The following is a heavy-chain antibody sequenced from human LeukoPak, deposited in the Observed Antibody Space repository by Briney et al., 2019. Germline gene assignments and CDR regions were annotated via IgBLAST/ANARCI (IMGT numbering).Heavy chain of an antibody. CDR2: IYSGGST. J-gene: IGHJ4*02. CDR1: GFTVSSNY. Sequence: PGGSLRLSCAASGFTVSSNYMNWVRQAPGKGLEWVSVIYSGGSTYYADSVKGRFTISRDNSKNTLYLQMNSLTAEDTAVYYCAKDQGSSFTIDYWGQGTLVTVSS. V-gene: IGHV3-53*01. D-gene: IGHD2-2*01. CDR3: AKDQGSSFTIDY.